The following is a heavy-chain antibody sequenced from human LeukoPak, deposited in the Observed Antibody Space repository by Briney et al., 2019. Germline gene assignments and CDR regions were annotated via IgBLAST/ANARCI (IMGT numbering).Heavy chain of an antibody. J-gene: IGHJ4*02. D-gene: IGHD3-22*01. V-gene: IGHV1-2*02. Sequence: GASVKVSCKASGYTFTGYYMHWVRQAPGQGLEWMGWINPNSGGTNYAQKFQGRVTMTRDTSISTAYMELSRLRSDDTAVYYCARSVDVLSNYYDSSGYARLPNYWGQGTLVTVSS. CDR3: ARSVDVLSNYYDSSGYARLPNY. CDR1: GYTFTGYY. CDR2: INPNSGGT.